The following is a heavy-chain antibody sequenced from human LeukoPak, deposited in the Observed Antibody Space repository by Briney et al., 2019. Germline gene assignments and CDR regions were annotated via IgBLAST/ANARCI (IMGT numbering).Heavy chain of an antibody. Sequence: GASVKVSCKVSGYTLTELSMHWVRQAPGKGLEWMGGFDPEDGETIYAQKFQGRATMTEDTSTDTAYMELSSLRSEDTAVYYCAGTMIVPDYYYGMDVWGQGTTVTVSS. J-gene: IGHJ6*02. CDR3: AGTMIVPDYYYGMDV. V-gene: IGHV1-24*01. D-gene: IGHD3-22*01. CDR2: FDPEDGET. CDR1: GYTLTELS.